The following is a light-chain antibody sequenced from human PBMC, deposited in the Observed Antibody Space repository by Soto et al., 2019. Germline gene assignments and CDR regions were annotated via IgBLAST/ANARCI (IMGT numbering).Light chain of an antibody. CDR3: QQRSNWLRT. J-gene: IGKJ1*01. CDR2: GAS. Sequence: IVLALSPGTVSLSPGERATLSCSASHSVRSYLAWYQQKPGQAPRLLIYGASNRATGIPARFSGSGSGTDFTLTISSLEPEDFAVYYCQQRSNWLRTFGQGTKVDIK. CDR1: HSVRSY. V-gene: IGKV3-11*01.